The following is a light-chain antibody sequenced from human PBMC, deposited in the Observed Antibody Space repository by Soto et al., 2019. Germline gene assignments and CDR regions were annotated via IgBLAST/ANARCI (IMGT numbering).Light chain of an antibody. CDR2: EVS. CDR1: SSDVGGYKY. CDR3: SSYTSTNTLV. V-gene: IGLV2-14*01. Sequence: QSVLTQPASVSGSPGQSITISCSGTSSDVGGYKYVSWYQQHPGKAPKLMIYEVSYRPSGVSNRFSGSKSGNTAPLTISGLQAEDEADYYCSSYTSTNTLVFGTGTKVTVL. J-gene: IGLJ1*01.